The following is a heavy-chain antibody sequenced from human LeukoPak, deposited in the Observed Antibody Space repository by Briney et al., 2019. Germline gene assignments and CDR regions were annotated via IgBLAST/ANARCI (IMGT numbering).Heavy chain of an antibody. V-gene: IGHV3-48*04. J-gene: IGHJ4*02. CDR3: ARERRDGYTSLFDY. CDR1: GFTFSSYG. D-gene: IGHD5-24*01. Sequence: PGGSLRLSCAASGFTFSSYGMHWVRQAPGKGLEWVSYISSSGSTIYYADSVKGRSTISRDNAKNSLYLQTNSLRAEDTAVYYCARERRDGYTSLFDYWGQGTLVTVSS. CDR2: ISSSGSTI.